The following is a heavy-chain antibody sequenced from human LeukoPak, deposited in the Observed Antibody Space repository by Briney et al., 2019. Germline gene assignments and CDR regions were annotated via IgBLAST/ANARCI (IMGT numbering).Heavy chain of an antibody. CDR2: IIPIFGTA. CDR3: ARNKQWLVYAFDI. D-gene: IGHD6-19*01. Sequence: ASVKVSCKASGGTFSSYAISWVRQAPGQGLERMGGIIPIFGTANYAQKFQGRVTITADKSTSTAYMELSSLRSEDTAVYYCARNKQWLVYAFDIWGQGTMVTVSS. J-gene: IGHJ3*02. V-gene: IGHV1-69*06. CDR1: GGTFSSYA.